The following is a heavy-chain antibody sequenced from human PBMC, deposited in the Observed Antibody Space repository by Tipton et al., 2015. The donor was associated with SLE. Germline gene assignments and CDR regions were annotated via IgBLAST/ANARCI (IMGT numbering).Heavy chain of an antibody. J-gene: IGHJ3*02. CDR1: GFTFSSYW. CDR2: IKQDGSEK. Sequence: SLRLSCAASGFTFSSYWMSWVRRAPGKGLEWVANIKQDGSEKYYVDSVKGRFTISRDNAKNSLYLQMNSLRAEDTAVYYCAREGPGWPGAFDIWGQGTMVTVSS. CDR3: AREGPGWPGAFDI. D-gene: IGHD6-19*01. V-gene: IGHV3-7*01.